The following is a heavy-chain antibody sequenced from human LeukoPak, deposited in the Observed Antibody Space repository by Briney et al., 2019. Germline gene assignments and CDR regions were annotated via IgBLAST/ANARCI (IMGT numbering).Heavy chain of an antibody. Sequence: SETLSLTCTVSGGSISSYCWSWIRQPPGKGLEWIGYIYYSGSTNYNPSLKSRVTISVDTSKNQFSLKLSSVTAADTAVYYCARVGGSYSSLMVRRPSYYFDYWGQGTLVTVSS. J-gene: IGHJ4*02. CDR3: ARVGGSYSSLMVRRPSYYFDY. CDR2: IYYSGST. D-gene: IGHD1-26*01. CDR1: GGSISSYC. V-gene: IGHV4-59*01.